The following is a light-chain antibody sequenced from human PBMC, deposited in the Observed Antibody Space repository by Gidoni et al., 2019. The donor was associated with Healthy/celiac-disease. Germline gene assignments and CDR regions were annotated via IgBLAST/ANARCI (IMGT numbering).Light chain of an antibody. J-gene: IGKJ4*01. V-gene: IGKV3-11*01. CDR2: DAS. CDR3: QQRSNWPLT. Sequence: IVLTHSPATLSLSPGERATLSCSASQSVSSYLAWYQQKPGQAPRLLIYDASNRATGIPARFSGSGSGTDFTLTISSLEPEDFAVYCCQQRSNWPLTFGGGTKVEIK. CDR1: QSVSSY.